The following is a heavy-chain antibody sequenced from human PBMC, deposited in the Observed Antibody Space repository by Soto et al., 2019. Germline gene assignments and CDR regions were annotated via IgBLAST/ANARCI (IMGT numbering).Heavy chain of an antibody. CDR1: GGSISSYY. CDR3: ARAPLVWFGELSFYYYYGMDV. Sequence: SETLSLTCTVSGGSISSYYWSWIRQPPGKGLEWIGYIYYSGSTNYNPSLKSRVTISVDTSKNQFSLKLSSVTAADTAVYYCARAPLVWFGELSFYYYYGMDVWRQATTVTVSS. V-gene: IGHV4-59*01. J-gene: IGHJ6*02. D-gene: IGHD3-10*01. CDR2: IYYSGST.